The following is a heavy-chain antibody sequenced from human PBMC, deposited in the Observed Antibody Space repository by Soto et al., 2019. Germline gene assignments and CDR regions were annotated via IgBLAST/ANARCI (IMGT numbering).Heavy chain of an antibody. CDR1: GFNFRSYG. J-gene: IGHJ6*02. CDR2: ISYDGSNK. V-gene: IGHV3-30*18. CDR3: AKDKPVLWSGYPHGMDV. D-gene: IGHD3-3*01. Sequence: PGWSLRLSCADYGFNFRSYGMHWVRQDQGKGLEGVAVISYDGSNKDYADSVKSRFTISRDNSQNTLYLQMNSLRAEYTAVYYCAKDKPVLWSGYPHGMDVWGHGPSGTVSS.